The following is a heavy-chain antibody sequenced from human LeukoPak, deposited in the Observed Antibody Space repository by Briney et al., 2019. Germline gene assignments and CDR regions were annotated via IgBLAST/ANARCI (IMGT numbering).Heavy chain of an antibody. Sequence: SETLSLTCTASGYSISSGYYWGWIRQPPGKGLEWIGSIYHSGSTYYNPSLKSRVTISIDTSKNQFSLKLSSVTAADTAVYYCARDRGALGGAFDIWGQGTMVTVSS. CDR2: IYHSGST. CDR1: GYSISSGYY. CDR3: ARDRGALGGAFDI. V-gene: IGHV4-38-2*02. J-gene: IGHJ3*02. D-gene: IGHD3-10*01.